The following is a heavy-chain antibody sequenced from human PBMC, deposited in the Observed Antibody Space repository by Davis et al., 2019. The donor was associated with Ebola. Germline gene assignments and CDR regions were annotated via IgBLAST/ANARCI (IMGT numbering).Heavy chain of an antibody. Sequence: PGGSLRLSCAASGFSFSSYWMSWVRQAPGKGLEWVANIKQDGSEKYYVDSVEGRFTISRDNAKNSLYLQMNSLRAEDTAVYYCARGPVVVTADYFDYWGQGTLVTVSS. J-gene: IGHJ4*02. CDR1: GFSFSSYW. CDR3: ARGPVVVTADYFDY. V-gene: IGHV3-7*01. CDR2: IKQDGSEK. D-gene: IGHD2-21*02.